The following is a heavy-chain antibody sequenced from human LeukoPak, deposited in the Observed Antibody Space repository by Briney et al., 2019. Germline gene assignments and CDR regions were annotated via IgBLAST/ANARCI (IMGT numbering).Heavy chain of an antibody. V-gene: IGHV3-30*02. CDR3: ANLPVYYYGSGSYYNFDY. D-gene: IGHD3-10*01. CDR1: GFTFSSYG. J-gene: IGHJ4*02. CDR2: IRYDGSNK. Sequence: GGSLRLSCAASGFTFSSYGMHWVRQAPGKGLEWVAFIRYDGSNKYYADPVKGRFTISRDNSKNTLYLQMNSLRAEDTAVYYCANLPVYYYGSGSYYNFDYWGQGTLVTVSS.